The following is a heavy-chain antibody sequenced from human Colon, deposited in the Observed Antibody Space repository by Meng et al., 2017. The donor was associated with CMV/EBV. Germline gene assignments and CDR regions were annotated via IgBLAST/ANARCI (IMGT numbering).Heavy chain of an antibody. D-gene: IGHD6-6*01. CDR3: ARASVAARPFYGMDV. CDR1: GDSISSYY. V-gene: IGHV4-59*01. Sequence: SETLSLTCTVSGDSISSYYWSWIRQPPGKGLEWIGYIYYSGSTNYNPSLKSRVTISVDTSKNQFSLKLSSVTAADTAVYYCARASVAARPFYGMDVWGQGTTVTVSS. CDR2: IYYSGST. J-gene: IGHJ6*02.